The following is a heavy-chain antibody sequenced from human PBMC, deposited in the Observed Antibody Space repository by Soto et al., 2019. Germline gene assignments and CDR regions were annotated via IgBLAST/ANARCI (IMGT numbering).Heavy chain of an antibody. J-gene: IGHJ2*01. CDR2: ISYDGSNK. Sequence: GGSLRLSCAASGFTFSSYGMHWVRQAPGKGLEWVAVISYDGSNKYYADSVKGRFTISRDNSKNTLYLQMNSLRAEDTAVYYCAKVSGSSVANWYFDLWGRGTLVTVSS. CDR3: AKVSGSSVANWYFDL. CDR1: GFTFSSYG. D-gene: IGHD6-19*01. V-gene: IGHV3-30*18.